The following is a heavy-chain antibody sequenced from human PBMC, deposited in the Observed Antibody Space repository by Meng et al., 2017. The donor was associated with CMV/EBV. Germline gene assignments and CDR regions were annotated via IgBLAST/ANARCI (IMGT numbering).Heavy chain of an antibody. CDR2: IIPIFGTA. D-gene: IGHD6-13*01. CDR1: AGTFSSYA. J-gene: IGHJ5*02. CDR3: AIAAAGFGNWFDP. Sequence: SVKVSCKASAGTFSSYAISWVRQAPGQGLEWMGGIIPIFGTANYAQKFQGRVTITTDESTSTAYMELSSLRSEDTAVYYCAIAAAGFGNWFDPWGQGTLVTVSS. V-gene: IGHV1-69*05.